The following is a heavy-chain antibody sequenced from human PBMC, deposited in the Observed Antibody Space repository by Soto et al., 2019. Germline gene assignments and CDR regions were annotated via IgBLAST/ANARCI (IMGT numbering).Heavy chain of an antibody. D-gene: IGHD3-22*01. CDR1: GFTFSSYA. CDR2: ISGSGGST. J-gene: IGHJ4*03. Sequence: PGGSLRLSCAASGFTFSSYAMSWVRQAPGKGLEWVSAISGSGGSTYYADSVKGRFTISRDNSKNTLYLQMNSLRAEDTAVYYCAKNPMIVVVPTWYFDYWGQGTMVTVSS. V-gene: IGHV3-23*01. CDR3: AKNPMIVVVPTWYFDY.